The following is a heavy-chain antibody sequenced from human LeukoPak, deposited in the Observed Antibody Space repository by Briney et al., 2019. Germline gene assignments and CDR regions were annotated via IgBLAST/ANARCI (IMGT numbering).Heavy chain of an antibody. CDR2: IYYSGST. CDR3: ARYSGSRADPCDY. Sequence: SETLSLTCTVSGGSISSSSYYWGWIRQPPGKGLEWIGSIYYSGSTYYNPSLKSRVTISVDTSKNQFSLKLSSVTAADTAVYYCARYSGSRADPCDYWGQGSLVTVSS. CDR1: GGSISSSSYY. D-gene: IGHD1-26*01. V-gene: IGHV4-39*07. J-gene: IGHJ4*02.